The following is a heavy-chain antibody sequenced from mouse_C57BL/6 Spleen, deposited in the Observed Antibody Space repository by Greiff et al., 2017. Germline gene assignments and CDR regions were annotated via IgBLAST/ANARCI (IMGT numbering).Heavy chain of an antibody. D-gene: IGHD2-4*01. V-gene: IGHV1-18*01. CDR3: ARSHDYDEGFAY. CDR2: INPNNGGT. J-gene: IGHJ3*01. CDR1: GYTFTDYN. Sequence: EVQLQQSGPELVKPGASVKIPCKASGYTFTDYNMDWVKQSHGKSLEWIGDINPNNGGTIYNQKFKGKATLTVDKSSSTAYMELRSLTSEDTAVYYCARSHDYDEGFAYWGQGTLVTVSA.